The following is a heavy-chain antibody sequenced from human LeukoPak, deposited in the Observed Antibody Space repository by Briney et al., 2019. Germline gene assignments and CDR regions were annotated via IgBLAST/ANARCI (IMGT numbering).Heavy chain of an antibody. CDR2: IIPNFGTA. CDR1: GGTFSSYA. CDR3: ASKSAGDCSGGSCYPPDY. V-gene: IGHV1-69*05. J-gene: IGHJ4*02. Sequence: SVKVSCEASGGTFSSYAISWVRQAPGQGLEWMGRIIPNFGTANYAQKFQGRVTITTDESTSTAYMELSSLRSEDTAVYYCASKSAGDCSGGSCYPPDYWGQGTLVTVSS. D-gene: IGHD2-15*01.